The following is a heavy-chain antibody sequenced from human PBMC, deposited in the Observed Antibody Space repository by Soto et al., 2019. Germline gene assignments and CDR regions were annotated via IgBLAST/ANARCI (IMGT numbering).Heavy chain of an antibody. V-gene: IGHV1-69*01. J-gene: IGHJ6*02. CDR3: ARDRKASSGYFNYYYGMDV. CDR1: GGTFSSYA. Sequence: QVQLVQSGAEVKKPGSSVKVSCKASGGTFSSYAISWVRQAPGQGLEWMGGIIPIFGTANYAQKFQGRVTITADEATSTAYMELSSLRSEDTAVYYCARDRKASSGYFNYYYGMDVWGQGTTVTVSS. D-gene: IGHD3-22*01. CDR2: IIPIFGTA.